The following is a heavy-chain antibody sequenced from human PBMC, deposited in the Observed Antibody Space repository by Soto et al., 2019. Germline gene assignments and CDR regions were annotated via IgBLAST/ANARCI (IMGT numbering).Heavy chain of an antibody. CDR1: GFSLSTSGEG. Sequence: QITLKESGPTPVRPTQTLTLTCSFSGFSLSTSGEGVGWIRQPPGKALEWLALIYWDDDKRYNPSLERRLTITKDTSKQQVVLSMTMVDPVDTATYYCAHLIAARPFDSWGQGTLVTVSS. CDR2: IYWDDDK. V-gene: IGHV2-5*02. CDR3: AHLIAARPFDS. J-gene: IGHJ4*02. D-gene: IGHD6-6*01.